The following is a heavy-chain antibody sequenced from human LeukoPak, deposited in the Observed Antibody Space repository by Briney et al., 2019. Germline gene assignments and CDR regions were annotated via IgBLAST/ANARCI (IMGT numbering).Heavy chain of an antibody. D-gene: IGHD3-16*02. V-gene: IGHV4-39*07. CDR1: GGFISSSSYY. J-gene: IGHJ4*02. CDR2: IYYSGST. Sequence: SETLSLTCIVSGGFISSSSYYWGWIRQPPGKGLEWIGSIYYSGSTYYNPSLKSRVTISVDTSKNQFSLKLSSVTAADTAVYYCARARRYDYVWGSYRYTRPFDYWGQGTLVTVSS. CDR3: ARARRYDYVWGSYRYTRPFDY.